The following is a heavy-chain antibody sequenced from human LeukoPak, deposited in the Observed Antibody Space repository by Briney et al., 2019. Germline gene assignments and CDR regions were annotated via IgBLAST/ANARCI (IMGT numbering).Heavy chain of an antibody. V-gene: IGHV3-23*01. CDR2: ISGSGDST. J-gene: IGHJ4*02. Sequence: GGSLRLSCAASGFTFSTYAMSWVRQAPGKGLEWVSVISGSGDSTYYADSVKGRFTISRDNSKNTLYLQMNSLRAEDTAVYFCAKVPFSITIPSEITVFDYWGQGTLVTVSS. CDR1: GFTFSTYA. CDR3: AKVPFSITIPSEITVFDY. D-gene: IGHD3-3*01.